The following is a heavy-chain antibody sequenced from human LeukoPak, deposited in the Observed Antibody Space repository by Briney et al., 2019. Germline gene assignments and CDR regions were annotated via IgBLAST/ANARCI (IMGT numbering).Heavy chain of an antibody. Sequence: SETLSLTCTVSGGSISSYYWSWIRQPPGKGLEWIGYIYYSGSTNYNPSLKSRVTISVDTSKNQFSLKLSSVTAADTAVYYCARHAGVIVLIVYWGQGTLVTVSS. CDR3: ARHAGVIVLIVY. V-gene: IGHV4-59*08. J-gene: IGHJ4*02. CDR2: IYYSGST. CDR1: GGSISSYY. D-gene: IGHD2-8*01.